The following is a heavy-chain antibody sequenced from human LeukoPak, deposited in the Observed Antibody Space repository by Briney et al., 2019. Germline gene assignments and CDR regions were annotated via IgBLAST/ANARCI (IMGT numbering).Heavy chain of an antibody. CDR3: ARVTSSLGYCSSTSCYSDWFDP. D-gene: IGHD2-2*01. Sequence: SETLSLTCTVSGGSISSYYWSWIRQPPGKGLEWIGEINHSGSTNYNPSLKSRVTISVDTSKNQFSLKLSSVTAADTAVYYCARVTSSLGYCSSTSCYSDWFDPWGQGTLVTVSS. CDR2: INHSGST. CDR1: GGSISSYY. V-gene: IGHV4-34*01. J-gene: IGHJ5*02.